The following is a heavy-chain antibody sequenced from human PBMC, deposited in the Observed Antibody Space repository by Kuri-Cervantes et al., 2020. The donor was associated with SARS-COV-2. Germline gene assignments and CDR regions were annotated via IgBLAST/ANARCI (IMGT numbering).Heavy chain of an antibody. Sequence: GGSLRLSCAASGFTFSSYGMHWVRQAPGKGLEWVAVISYDGSNKYYADSVKGRFTISRDNSKNTLYLQMNSLRVEDTAVYYCAKVRAPGDQLILSSPLDYWGQGTRVTCSS. J-gene: IGHJ4*02. CDR2: ISYDGSNK. V-gene: IGHV3-30*18. D-gene: IGHD1-1*01. CDR1: GFTFSSYG. CDR3: AKVRAPGDQLILSSPLDY.